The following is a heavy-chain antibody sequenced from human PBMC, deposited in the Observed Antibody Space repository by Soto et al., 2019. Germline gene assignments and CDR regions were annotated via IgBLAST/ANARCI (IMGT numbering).Heavy chain of an antibody. CDR2: ISAYNGNT. CDR1: GYTFTSYG. V-gene: IGHV1-18*01. D-gene: IGHD3-10*01. Sequence: QVQLVQSGAEVKKPGASVKVSCKASGYTFTSYGISWVRQGPGQGLEWMGCISAYNGNTNYAQKLQGRVTMTTDTSTSTAYMELRSLRSDDTAVYYCASNYLYYYGSGNTNYYGMDVWGQGTTVTVSS. J-gene: IGHJ6*02. CDR3: ASNYLYYYGSGNTNYYGMDV.